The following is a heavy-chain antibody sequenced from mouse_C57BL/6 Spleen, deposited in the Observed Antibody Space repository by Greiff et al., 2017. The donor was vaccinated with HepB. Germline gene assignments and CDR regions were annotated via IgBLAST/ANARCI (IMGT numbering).Heavy chain of an antibody. D-gene: IGHD1-1*01. CDR1: GFTFSDYG. J-gene: IGHJ1*03. V-gene: IGHV5-17*01. Sequence: EVMLVESGGGLVKPGGSLKLSCAASGFTFSDYGMHWVRQAPEKGLEWVAYISSGSSTIYYADTVKGRFTISRDNAKNTLFLQTTSLRSEDTAMYYCANPPSYYYGSSYWYFDVWGTGTTVTVSS. CDR3: ANPPSYYYGSSYWYFDV. CDR2: ISSGSSTI.